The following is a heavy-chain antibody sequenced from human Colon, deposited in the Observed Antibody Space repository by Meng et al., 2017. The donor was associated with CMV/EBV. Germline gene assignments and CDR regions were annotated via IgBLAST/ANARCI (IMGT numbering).Heavy chain of an antibody. J-gene: IGHJ4*02. V-gene: IGHV3-23*01. CDR3: ARDPFLVREGFDC. D-gene: IGHD3-10*01. Sequence: GESLKISCAASGFTFRTYAMSWVRQAPGKGLEWVSAISGTGVTFYGDSVKGRFTISRDNSNNTVFLQMSSLKAEDTALYYCARDPFLVREGFDCWGQGTLVTVSS. CDR1: GFTFRTYA. CDR2: ISGTGVT.